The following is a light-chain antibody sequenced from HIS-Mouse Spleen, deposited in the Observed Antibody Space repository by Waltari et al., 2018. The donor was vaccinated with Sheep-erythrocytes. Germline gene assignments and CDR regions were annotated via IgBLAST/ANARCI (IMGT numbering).Light chain of an antibody. CDR1: NIGSKS. CDR3: QVWDSSSDHVV. J-gene: IGLJ2*01. CDR2: DDS. Sequence: SYVLTQPPSVSVAPGNTARHTCGGNNIGSKSVYWYQQKAGQAPVLVVYDDSDRPSGIPERFSGSNSGNTATLTISRVEAGDEADYYCQVWDSSSDHVVFGGGTKLTVL. V-gene: IGLV3-21*03.